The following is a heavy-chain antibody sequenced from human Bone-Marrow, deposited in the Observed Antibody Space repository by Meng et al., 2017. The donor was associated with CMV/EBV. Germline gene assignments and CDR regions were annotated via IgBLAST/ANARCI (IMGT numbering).Heavy chain of an antibody. Sequence: ASVKVSCKASGYTFTSYDINWVRQATGQGLEWMGWMNPNSGNTGYAQKFQGRVTMTRNTSISTAYMELSSLRSEDTAVYYCARAATIFGVVITPPRYWGQGTRVTVSS. V-gene: IGHV1-8*01. CDR2: MNPNSGNT. J-gene: IGHJ4*02. CDR3: ARAATIFGVVITPPRY. CDR1: GYTFTSYD. D-gene: IGHD3-3*01.